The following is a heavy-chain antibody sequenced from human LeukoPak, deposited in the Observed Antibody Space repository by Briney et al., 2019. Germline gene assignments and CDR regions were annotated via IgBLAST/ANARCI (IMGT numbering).Heavy chain of an antibody. CDR3: AKPRSLSSWFED. CDR2: IIGGGEST. CDR1: VVTFTNYA. Sequence: GGCLRLSSVPSVVTFTNYAMSWVRQAPGGGRWCGSVIIGGGESTYYADSVKGRFTISRDNSKNPLYLQRNSLRSEDKAVYYCAKPRSLSSWFEDWGLGSLVTVSS. V-gene: IGHV3-23*01. J-gene: IGHJ5*02. D-gene: IGHD6-13*01.